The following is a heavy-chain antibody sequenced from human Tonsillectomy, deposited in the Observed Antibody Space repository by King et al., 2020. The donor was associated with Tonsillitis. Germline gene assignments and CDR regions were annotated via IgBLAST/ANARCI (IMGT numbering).Heavy chain of an antibody. V-gene: IGHV3-43*02. CDR2: ISGDATST. J-gene: IGHJ4*02. D-gene: IGHD3-22*01. CDR3: ATDNIPSQGFDSSGYPLDY. Sequence: VQLVESGGGAVQPGGSLRLSCAASGFKFDYYGMHWVRQAPGKGLEWVSLISGDATSTYYADSIKGRFTISRDNSKNSLFLHMNSLKTEDTALYFCATDNIPSQGFDSSGYPLDYGGQGTLVTVSS. CDR1: GFKFDYYG.